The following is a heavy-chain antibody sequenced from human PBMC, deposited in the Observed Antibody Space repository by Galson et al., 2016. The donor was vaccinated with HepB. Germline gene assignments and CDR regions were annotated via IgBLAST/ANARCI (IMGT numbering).Heavy chain of an antibody. J-gene: IGHJ2*01. D-gene: IGHD2-15*01. CDR2: IYPGDSDS. V-gene: IGHV5-51*01. CDR1: GYSFTSFW. Sequence: QSGAEVKKPGESLKISCKGSGYSFTSFWIDWVRQTPGKGLEWMGIIYPGDSDSRYSPSFQGQVTISVDKSINTAYLQWSSLKASDTAMYYCSRHGGYCYRGSCPRLEDWYFDLWGRGTLVTVSS. CDR3: SRHGGYCYRGSCPRLEDWYFDL.